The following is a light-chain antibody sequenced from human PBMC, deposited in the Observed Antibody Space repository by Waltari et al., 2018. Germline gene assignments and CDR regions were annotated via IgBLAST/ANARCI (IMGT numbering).Light chain of an antibody. J-gene: IGKJ3*01. CDR2: EAS. CDR1: QSYNNR. CDR3: QYRGHWPPGAT. Sequence: ELVLTQSPATLSLSPGERATLSCRARQSYNNRLPWYQQKPGQAPRLLIYEASNRATGIPARFSGSGSGTDFTLTISSLEPEDFAVYYCQYRGHWPPGATFGPGTKVEIK. V-gene: IGKV3-11*01.